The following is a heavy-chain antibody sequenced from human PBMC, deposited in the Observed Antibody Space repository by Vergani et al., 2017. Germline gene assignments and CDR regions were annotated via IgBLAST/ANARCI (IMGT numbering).Heavy chain of an antibody. D-gene: IGHD3-10*01. CDR1: GFTFSSYG. Sequence: QVQLVESGGGVVQPGGSLRLSCAASGFTFSSYGMHWVRQAPGKGLEWVAFIRDDGSNKYYADSVKGRFTISRDNSKNTLYLQMNSLRAEDTAVYYCAKNRGADYWGQGTLVTVSS. V-gene: IGHV3-30*02. CDR2: IRDDGSNK. CDR3: AKNRGADY. J-gene: IGHJ4*02.